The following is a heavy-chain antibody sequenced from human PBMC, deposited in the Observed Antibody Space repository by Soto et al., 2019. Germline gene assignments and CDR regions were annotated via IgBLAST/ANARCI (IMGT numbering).Heavy chain of an antibody. CDR1: GYTFTSYY. CDR3: ARDHPTAAGMSTPDLVSGDY. D-gene: IGHD6-13*01. J-gene: IGHJ4*02. V-gene: IGHV1-46*01. Sequence: GASVKVSCKASGYTFTSYYMHWVRQAPGQGLEWMGIINPSGGSTSYAQKFQGRVTMTRDTSTSTVYMELSSLRSEDTAVYYCARDHPTAAGMSTPDLVSGDYWGQGTLVTVSS. CDR2: INPSGGST.